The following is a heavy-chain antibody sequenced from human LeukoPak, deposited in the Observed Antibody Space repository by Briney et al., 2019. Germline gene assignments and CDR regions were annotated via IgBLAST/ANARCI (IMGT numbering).Heavy chain of an antibody. CDR1: GGSISSYY. D-gene: IGHD3-10*01. CDR3: ARERNYYGSGSYPDY. V-gene: IGHV4-59*01. Sequence: SETLSLTCTVSGGSISSYYWSWVRQPPGKGLEWIGYIYYSGSTNYNPSLKSRVTISVDTSKNQFSLKLSSVTAADTAVYYCARERNYYGSGSYPDYWGQGTLVTVSS. CDR2: IYYSGST. J-gene: IGHJ4*02.